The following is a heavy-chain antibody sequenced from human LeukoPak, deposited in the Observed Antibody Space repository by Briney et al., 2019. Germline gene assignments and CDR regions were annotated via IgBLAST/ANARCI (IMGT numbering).Heavy chain of an antibody. J-gene: IGHJ4*02. CDR2: IKEDGSEE. CDR1: GFTFSSHW. D-gene: IGHD1-20*01. V-gene: IGHV3-7*03. CDR3: ARDPHDNWNDLDY. Sequence: SGGSLRLSCAASGFTFSSHWMSWVRQAPGKGPEWVANIKEDGSEEYYVDSVRGRFTISRDNAKKSLYLQMNSLRAEDTAVYYCARDPHDNWNDLDYWGQGTLVTVSS.